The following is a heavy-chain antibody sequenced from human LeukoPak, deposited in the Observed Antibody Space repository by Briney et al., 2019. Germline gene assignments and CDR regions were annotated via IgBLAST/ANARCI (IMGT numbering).Heavy chain of an antibody. J-gene: IGHJ6*03. CDR2: ISGSGGST. V-gene: IGHV3-23*01. CDR3: AKVLVGATGYYYYMDV. Sequence: GGSLRLSCTASGFTLSSYSMSWVRQAPGKGLEWVSAISGSGGSTYYADSVKGRFTISRDNSKNTLYLQMNSLRAEDTAVYYCAKVLVGATGYYYYMDVWGKGTTVTVSS. D-gene: IGHD1-26*01. CDR1: GFTLSSYS.